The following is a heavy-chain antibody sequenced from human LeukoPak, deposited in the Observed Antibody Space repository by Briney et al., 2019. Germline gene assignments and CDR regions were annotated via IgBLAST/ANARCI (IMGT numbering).Heavy chain of an antibody. CDR3: VRAVGYYFDY. CDR1: GYTFTGYY. J-gene: IGHJ4*02. V-gene: IGHV1-18*04. D-gene: IGHD1-26*01. Sequence: ASVKVSCKASGYTFTGYYMHWVRQAPGQGLEWMGWISAYNGNTNYAQKLQGRVTMTTDTSTSTAYMELRSLRSDDTAVYYCVRAVGYYFDYWGQGTLVTVSS. CDR2: ISAYNGNT.